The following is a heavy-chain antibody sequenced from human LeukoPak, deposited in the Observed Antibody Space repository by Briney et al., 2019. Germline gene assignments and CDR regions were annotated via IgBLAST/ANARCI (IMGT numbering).Heavy chain of an antibody. D-gene: IGHD3-22*01. CDR3: ARAGGDYYDSSACPLDY. Sequence: ASVKVSCKASGYTFVTYAMHWVRQAPGQRLEWMGWINTGSGNTRYSQIFQGRVTITRDTSAGTAYMELSSLRSEDTAVYYCARAGGDYYDSSACPLDYWGQGTLVTVSS. V-gene: IGHV1-3*04. J-gene: IGHJ4*02. CDR2: INTGSGNT. CDR1: GYTFVTYA.